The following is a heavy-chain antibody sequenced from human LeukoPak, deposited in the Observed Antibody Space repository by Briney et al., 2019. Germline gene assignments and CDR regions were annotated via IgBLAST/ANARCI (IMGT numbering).Heavy chain of an antibody. J-gene: IGHJ3*02. CDR2: INHSGST. Sequence: PSETLSLTCAVYGVSFSGYYWSWIRQPPGKGLEWIGEINHSGSTNYNPPLKSRVTISVDTSKNQFSLKLSSVTAADTAVYYCAREGRAIWGQGTMVTVSS. CDR3: AREGRAI. V-gene: IGHV4-34*01. CDR1: GVSFSGYY.